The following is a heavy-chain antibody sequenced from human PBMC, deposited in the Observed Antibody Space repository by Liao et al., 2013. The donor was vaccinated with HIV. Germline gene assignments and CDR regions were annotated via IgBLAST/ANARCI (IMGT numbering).Heavy chain of an antibody. CDR3: ASGPLSKPSPEY. D-gene: IGHD1-14*01. J-gene: IGHJ4*02. V-gene: IGHV4-34*02. CDR2: INGVGSG. CDR1: GGSFSGSY. Sequence: QVQLQQWGEGLLKPSQTLSLTCAVYGGSFSGSYWSWIRQPPGKGLEWIGEINGVGSGNYNPSLKSRVTMSVDTSKNQFSLKLTSATAADTAVYYCASGPLSKPSPEYWGQGTLVTVSS.